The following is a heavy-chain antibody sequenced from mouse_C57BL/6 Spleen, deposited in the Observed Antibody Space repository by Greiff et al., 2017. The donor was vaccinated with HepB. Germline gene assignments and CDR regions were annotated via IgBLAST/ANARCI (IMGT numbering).Heavy chain of an antibody. Sequence: VQGVESGAELARPGASVKMSCKASGYTFTSYTMHWVKQRPGQGLEWIGYINPSSGYTKYNQKFKDKATLTADKSSSTAYMQLSSLTSEDSAVYYCVYYYGSSYGDYWGQGTTLTVSS. V-gene: IGHV1-4*01. CDR3: VYYYGSSYGDY. CDR1: GYTFTSYT. D-gene: IGHD1-1*01. CDR2: INPSSGYT. J-gene: IGHJ2*01.